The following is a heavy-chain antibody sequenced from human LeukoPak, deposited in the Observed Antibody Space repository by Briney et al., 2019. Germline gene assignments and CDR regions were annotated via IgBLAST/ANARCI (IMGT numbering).Heavy chain of an antibody. J-gene: IGHJ6*02. CDR2: ISSDGDNT. V-gene: IGHV3-64*04. Sequence: GGSLRLSCSASGFIFSNYGMYWVRQAPGKGLEFVSAISSDGDNTFYADSVKGRFTISRDNSKNTLYLQMNSLRGEDTAVYYCARFLGRITISGVVPYGMDVWGQGTTVTVSS. D-gene: IGHD3-3*01. CDR1: GFIFSNYG. CDR3: ARFLGRITISGVVPYGMDV.